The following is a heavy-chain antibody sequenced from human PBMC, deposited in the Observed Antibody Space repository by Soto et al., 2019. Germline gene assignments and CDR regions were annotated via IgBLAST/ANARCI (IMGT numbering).Heavy chain of an antibody. V-gene: IGHV1-69*01. D-gene: IGHD3-22*01. CDR3: ARVDYYDSSGYYFGFFDY. CDR1: GGTFSSYA. CDR2: IIPIFGTA. J-gene: IGHJ4*02. Sequence: QVQLVQSGAEVKKPGSSVKVSCKASGGTFSSYAISWVRQAPGQGLEWMGGIIPIFGTANYAQKFQGRGTITADESTSAAYMGLSSVRSEDTAVYYCARVDYYDSSGYYFGFFDYWGQGTLVTVSS.